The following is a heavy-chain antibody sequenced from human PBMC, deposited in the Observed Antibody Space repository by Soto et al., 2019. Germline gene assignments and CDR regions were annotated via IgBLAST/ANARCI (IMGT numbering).Heavy chain of an antibody. CDR3: ARDRTGNWNDGGAFDI. Sequence: HPGGSLRLSCAASGFTFSSYAMHWVRQAPGKGLFYVSAFISIGGSIFFVNSVKGRFTISSDNSKNTLYLQMGSLRVEDMAFFYCARDRTGNWNDGGAFDIWGQGTMVTVSS. CDR2: FISIGGSI. D-gene: IGHD1-20*01. J-gene: IGHJ3*02. V-gene: IGHV3-64*01. CDR1: GFTFSSYA.